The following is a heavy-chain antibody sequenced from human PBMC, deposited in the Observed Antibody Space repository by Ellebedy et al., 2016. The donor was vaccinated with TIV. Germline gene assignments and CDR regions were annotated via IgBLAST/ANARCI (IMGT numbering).Heavy chain of an antibody. CDR3: ARDSLAGYYYDSSGYYGSSRIDY. D-gene: IGHD3-22*01. CDR1: GGTFSSYA. V-gene: IGHV1-18*01. Sequence: ASVKVSCXASGGTFSSYAISWVRQAPGQGLEWMGWISAYNGNTNYAQKLQGRVTMTTDTSTSTAYMELRSLRSDDTAVYYCARDSLAGYYYDSSGYYGSSRIDYWGQGTLVTVSS. J-gene: IGHJ4*02. CDR2: ISAYNGNT.